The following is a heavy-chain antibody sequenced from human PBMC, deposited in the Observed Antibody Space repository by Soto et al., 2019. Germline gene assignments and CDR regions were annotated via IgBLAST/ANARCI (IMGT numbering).Heavy chain of an antibody. CDR1: GYPFPSFE. CDR2: ISNAGSGNT. J-gene: IGHJ4*02. V-gene: IGHV1-3*01. Sequence: AAVKVSCKTSGYPFPSFEVHWIRQAPGQRPEWMGGISNAGSGNTKYSQKFQDRLTITGDKRATTVYMALSSLTSEDTATYYCARESNHYQDFFQNWGQGTQVTVSS. CDR3: ARESNHYQDFFQN. D-gene: IGHD2-2*01.